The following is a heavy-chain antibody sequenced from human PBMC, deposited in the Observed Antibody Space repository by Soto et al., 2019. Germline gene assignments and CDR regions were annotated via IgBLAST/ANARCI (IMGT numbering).Heavy chain of an antibody. CDR2: IKQDGSEK. V-gene: IGHV3-7*04. CDR3: ARDTIPDQPRHEDY. D-gene: IGHD1-1*01. J-gene: IGHJ4*02. Sequence: GGSLRLSCAASGFTLSSYWMSWVRQAPGKGLEWVANIKQDGSEKYYVDSVKGRFTISRDNAKNSLYLQMNSLRAEDTAVYYCARDTIPDQPRHEDYWGQGTLVTVSS. CDR1: GFTLSSYW.